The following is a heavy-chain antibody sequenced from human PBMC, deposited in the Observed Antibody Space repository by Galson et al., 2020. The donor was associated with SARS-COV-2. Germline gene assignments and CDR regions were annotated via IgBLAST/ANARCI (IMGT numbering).Heavy chain of an antibody. J-gene: IGHJ3*01. CDR2: ISTDGNNK. Sequence: GESLKISCAASGFTFSNFGMHWVRQAPGKGLEWVAVISTDGNNKYDADSVKGRFTISRDNSDNTLYLQMNSLRPEDTAVYFCARAGYSSTWTLGDAFDGWGQGTLVTVSS. D-gene: IGHD3-16*02. CDR1: GFTFSNFG. V-gene: IGHV3-30*03. CDR3: ARAGYSSTWTLGDAFDG.